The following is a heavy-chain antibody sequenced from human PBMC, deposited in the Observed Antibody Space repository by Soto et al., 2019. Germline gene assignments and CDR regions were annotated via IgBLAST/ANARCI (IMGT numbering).Heavy chain of an antibody. Sequence: SETLSLTWAVYGGSFSCYYWSWIRQPPGKGLEWIGEINHSGSTNYNPSLKSRVTISVDTSKNQFSLKLSSVTAADTAVYYCARGQGLGFPKYYYYYGMDVWGQGTTVTVSS. CDR2: INHSGST. CDR3: ARGQGLGFPKYYYYYGMDV. CDR1: GGSFSCYY. D-gene: IGHD3-16*01. V-gene: IGHV4-34*01. J-gene: IGHJ6*02.